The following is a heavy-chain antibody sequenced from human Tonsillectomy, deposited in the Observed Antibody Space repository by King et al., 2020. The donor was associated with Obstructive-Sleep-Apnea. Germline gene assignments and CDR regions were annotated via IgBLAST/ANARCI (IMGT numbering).Heavy chain of an antibody. CDR1: GGFISIYY. CDR3: ARDRGDTFDI. V-gene: IGHV4-59*01. Sequence: VQLQESGPGLVKPSETLSLTCTISGGFISIYYWSWIRQPPGKGLEWIGYIYYSGSTNHNPSLKSRVTISVDTSKNQFSLKLSSVTAADTAVYYCARDRGDTFDIWGQGTMVTVSS. CDR2: IYYSGST. J-gene: IGHJ3*02. D-gene: IGHD3-10*01.